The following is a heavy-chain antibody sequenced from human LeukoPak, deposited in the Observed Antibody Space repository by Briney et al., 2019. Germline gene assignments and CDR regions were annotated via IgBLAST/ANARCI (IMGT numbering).Heavy chain of an antibody. CDR3: ARVGSRPVVGSVGY. V-gene: IGHV3-20*04. D-gene: IGHD6-19*01. J-gene: IGHJ4*02. CDR2: INWNGDST. CDR1: GFIFDDYG. Sequence: GGSLRLSCVASGFIFDDYGMSWVRQAPGKGLEWVSGINWNGDSTGYADSVGGRFTISRDNAQNSLYLEMNSLRVEDTALYYCARVGSRPVVGSVGYWGQGTLVIVSS.